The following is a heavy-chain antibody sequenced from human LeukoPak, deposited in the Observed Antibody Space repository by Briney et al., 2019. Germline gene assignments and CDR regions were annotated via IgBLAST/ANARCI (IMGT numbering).Heavy chain of an antibody. Sequence: SETLSLTCTVSSGSIISYCGSWIRQPPGKGLEWIGYIYYSGSTNYNPSLKSRVTISVDTSKNQFSLKLSSVTAADTCVYYCARDPGMGATADWYFDLWGRGTLVTVSS. D-gene: IGHD1-26*01. V-gene: IGHV4-59*01. CDR3: ARDPGMGATADWYFDL. CDR1: SGSIISYC. CDR2: IYYSGST. J-gene: IGHJ2*01.